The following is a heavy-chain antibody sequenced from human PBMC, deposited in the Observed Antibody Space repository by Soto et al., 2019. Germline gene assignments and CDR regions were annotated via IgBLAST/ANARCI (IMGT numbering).Heavy chain of an antibody. CDR3: ARGRALAARPNYYYYGMDV. Sequence: QVQLVQSGAEVNKPGSSVKVSCKASGGTFSSYAISWVRQAPGQGLEWMGGIITIFGTANYAENFQGRVTSTADESTSTAYMELSSLRSEDTAVYYCARGRALAARPNYYYYGMDVWGQGTTVTVSS. D-gene: IGHD6-6*01. V-gene: IGHV1-69*01. CDR2: IITIFGTA. J-gene: IGHJ6*02. CDR1: GGTFSSYA.